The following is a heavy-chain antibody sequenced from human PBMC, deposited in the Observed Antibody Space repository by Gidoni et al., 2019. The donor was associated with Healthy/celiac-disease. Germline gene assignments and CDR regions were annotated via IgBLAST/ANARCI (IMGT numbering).Heavy chain of an antibody. Sequence: QVQLVESGGGVVQPGRSLRLYCAASGFTFSSYAMHWVRQAPGKGLEWVAVISYDGSNKYYADSVKGRFTISRDNSKNTLYLQMNSLRAEDTAVYYCARGDYYDRSGMDVWGQGTTVTVSS. CDR1: GFTFSSYA. CDR2: ISYDGSNK. V-gene: IGHV3-30-3*01. J-gene: IGHJ6*02. D-gene: IGHD3-22*01. CDR3: ARGDYYDRSGMDV.